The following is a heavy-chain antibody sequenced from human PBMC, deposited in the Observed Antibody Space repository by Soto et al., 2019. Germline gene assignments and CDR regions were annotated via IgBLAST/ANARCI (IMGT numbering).Heavy chain of an antibody. Sequence: PSETLSLTCAVYGGSFSGYYWSWIRQPPGKGLEWIGEINHSGSTNYNPSLKSRVTISVDTSKNQFSLKLSSVTAADTAVYYCARGVATIYYYYYYGMDVWGQGTTVTVSS. CDR1: GGSFSGYY. V-gene: IGHV4-34*01. CDR2: INHSGST. D-gene: IGHD5-12*01. J-gene: IGHJ6*02. CDR3: ARGVATIYYYYYYGMDV.